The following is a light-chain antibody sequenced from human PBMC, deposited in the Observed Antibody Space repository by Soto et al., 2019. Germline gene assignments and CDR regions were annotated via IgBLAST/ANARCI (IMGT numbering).Light chain of an antibody. J-gene: IGKJ2*01. CDR1: QSLVHSDGIFY. CDR3: MQGSHWPYT. Sequence: DVVLTQSPLSLPVTLGQPASISCRSSQSLVHSDGIFYLNWFQQRPGQSPRRLIYKVSNRDYGVPDRFSGSGSGTDFTLEISRVEAEDVRVYYCMQGSHWPYTFGQGTKLEIK. CDR2: KVS. V-gene: IGKV2-30*02.